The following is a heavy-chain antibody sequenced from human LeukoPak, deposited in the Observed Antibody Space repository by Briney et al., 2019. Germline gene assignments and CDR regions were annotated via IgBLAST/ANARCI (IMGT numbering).Heavy chain of an antibody. CDR2: IWYDGSNK. J-gene: IGHJ5*02. Sequence: PGGSLRLSCAASGFTFYNYAMHWVRQAPGKGPEWVAVIWYDGSNKYYADSVKGRFTISRDNSKNTLYLQMSSLRAEDTAVYYCAPSPYYYESSGYSAWGQGTLVTVSS. V-gene: IGHV3-30*02. D-gene: IGHD3-22*01. CDR1: GFTFYNYA. CDR3: APSPYYYESSGYSA.